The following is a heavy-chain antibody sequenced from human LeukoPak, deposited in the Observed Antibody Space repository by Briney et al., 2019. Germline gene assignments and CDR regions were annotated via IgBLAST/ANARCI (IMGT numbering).Heavy chain of an antibody. CDR1: GFTFSNYA. D-gene: IGHD3-22*01. Sequence: GGSLRLSCAASGFTFSNYAIHWVRQAPGKGLEWVAVISHDGSNKYYADSVKGRFTISRDNSKNTLYLQMNSLRTEDTAVYYCARSDSSGYYSWFDPWGQGTLVTVSS. CDR2: ISHDGSNK. J-gene: IGHJ5*02. CDR3: ARSDSSGYYSWFDP. V-gene: IGHV3-30*04.